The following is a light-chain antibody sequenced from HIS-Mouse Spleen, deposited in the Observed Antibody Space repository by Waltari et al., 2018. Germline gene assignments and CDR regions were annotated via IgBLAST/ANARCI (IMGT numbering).Light chain of an antibody. CDR2: GAS. J-gene: IGKJ2*01. Sequence: EIVMTQSPATLSVSPGERATLSCRASQSVSSNLAWYQQKPGQAPRLLIYGASTRATGSPARFSGSGSGTEFTLTISSLQSEDFAVYYCQQYNNWPPGRYTFGQGTKLEIK. CDR3: QQYNNWPPGRYT. V-gene: IGKV3-15*01. CDR1: QSVSSN.